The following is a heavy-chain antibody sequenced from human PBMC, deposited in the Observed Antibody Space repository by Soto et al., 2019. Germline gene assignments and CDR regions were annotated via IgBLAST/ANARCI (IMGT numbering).Heavy chain of an antibody. CDR2: TSYDGSTK. D-gene: IGHD4-17*01. Sequence: QVQLVESGGGVVQPGRSLRLSCAASGFTFSRYTMHWVRQAPGKGLEWVAVTSYDGSTKYYADSVKGRFTISRDNNNNTLFLQVNSLRTEDTAGYYCAKDGGFDYGFWYFDLWGRGTLVTVSS. J-gene: IGHJ2*01. V-gene: IGHV3-30-3*01. CDR3: AKDGGFDYGFWYFDL. CDR1: GFTFSRYT.